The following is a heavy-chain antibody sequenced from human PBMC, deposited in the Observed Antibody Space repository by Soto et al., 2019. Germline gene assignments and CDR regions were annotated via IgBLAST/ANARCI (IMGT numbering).Heavy chain of an antibody. D-gene: IGHD3-9*01. J-gene: IGHJ5*02. V-gene: IGHV3-23*01. Sequence: EVPLLASGGGLVQPGGSLRLSCAASGFTFSRYAMSWVRPAPGKGLEWVSAISPGGDSTYYADSVKGRFTISRDKSNNTLCVQRNSLRAEDTAVDYWATGLTGYYKGPILSWRQGTLVTVSS. CDR2: ISPGGDST. CDR3: ATGLTGYYKGPILS. CDR1: GFTFSRYA.